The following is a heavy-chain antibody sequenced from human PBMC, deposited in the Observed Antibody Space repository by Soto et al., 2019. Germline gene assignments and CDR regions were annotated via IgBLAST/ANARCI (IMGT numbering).Heavy chain of an antibody. CDR2: INPSGGST. CDR3: ARGPDGYYMDV. J-gene: IGHJ6*03. V-gene: IGHV1-46*03. Sequence: ASVTVSCQTSGYCFTIYYMHWVRQAPGQGLEWMGIINPSGGSTSYAQKFQGRVTMTRDTSTSTVYMELSSLRSEDTAVYYCARGPDGYYMDVWGKGTTVTVSS. CDR1: GYCFTIYY.